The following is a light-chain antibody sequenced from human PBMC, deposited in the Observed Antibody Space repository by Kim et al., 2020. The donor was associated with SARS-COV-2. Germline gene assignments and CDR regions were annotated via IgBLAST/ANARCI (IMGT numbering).Light chain of an antibody. Sequence: QSALTQPASVSGSPGQSITISCTGNSSDVGGYNLVSWHQQHPGKVPKLIIYEASKRPSGVSIRFSGSKSGNTTSLTISELQAEDEADYYCCSYAGSGTWVFGGGTQLTVL. CDR3: CSYAGSGTWV. CDR1: SSDVGGYNL. V-gene: IGLV2-23*01. J-gene: IGLJ3*02. CDR2: EAS.